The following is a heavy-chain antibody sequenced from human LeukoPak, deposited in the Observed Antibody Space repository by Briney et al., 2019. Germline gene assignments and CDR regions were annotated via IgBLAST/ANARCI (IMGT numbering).Heavy chain of an antibody. D-gene: IGHD2-2*02. V-gene: IGHV1-2*02. J-gene: IGHJ6*03. CDR1: KNMFTGYF. CDR3: AAQCNDDFCYKRDYMDV. CDR2: INPNSGGT. Sequence: ASVKVSCKTSKNMFTGYFMHWVRQATGQGLEWIGWINPNSGGTLFARRFQGRVTMTRDTSIGATYMELSRLTSDDTALYYCAAQCNDDFCYKRDYMDVWGKGTMVIVSS.